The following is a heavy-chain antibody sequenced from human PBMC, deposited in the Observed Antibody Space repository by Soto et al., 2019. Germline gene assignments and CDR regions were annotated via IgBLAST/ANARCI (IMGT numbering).Heavy chain of an antibody. CDR1: GFTFSNYW. Sequence: EVQLVESGGGLLQPGGSLTLSYTASGFTFSNYWMHWVRQAPGKGLVWVSRTKSDGSGTSYTDSVKGRFTISRDNAYNTLYLQMSNLRAEGTAVYYCARGGFDYGPGRMDVWGKGTTVIVSS. CDR3: ARGGFDYGPGRMDV. V-gene: IGHV3-74*01. CDR2: TKSDGSGT. D-gene: IGHD3-10*01. J-gene: IGHJ6*04.